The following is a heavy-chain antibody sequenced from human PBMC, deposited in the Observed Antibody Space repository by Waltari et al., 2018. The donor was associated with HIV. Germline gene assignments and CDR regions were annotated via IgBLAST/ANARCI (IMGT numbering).Heavy chain of an antibody. J-gene: IGHJ5*02. Sequence: QVQLVQSGAEVKNPGASVKVSCKASGYTFTTYTIHWVRQAPGQRLEWMGWINAGKGNTKYSQHVQDRVTFTRDTSASTAYMELSSLRSEDTALYYCARTYDILTGFGWFDPWGQGTLVTVSS. V-gene: IGHV1-3*01. CDR1: GYTFTTYT. D-gene: IGHD3-9*01. CDR2: INAGKGNT. CDR3: ARTYDILTGFGWFDP.